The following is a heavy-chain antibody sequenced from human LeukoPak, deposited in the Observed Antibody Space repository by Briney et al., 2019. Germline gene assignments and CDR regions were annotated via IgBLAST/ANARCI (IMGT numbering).Heavy chain of an antibody. CDR1: GFTFDDYA. CDR2: ISGDGGST. V-gene: IGHV3-43*02. CDR3: AKPSPGYRSGSNCYYFDY. J-gene: IGHJ4*02. D-gene: IGHD2-15*01. Sequence: GGSLRLSCAASGFTFDDYAMHWVRQAPGRGLEWVSLISGDGGSTHYADSVKGRFTISRDDSKNSLYQQMNSLRTEDTALYYCAKPSPGYRSGSNCYYFDYWGQGTLVTVSS.